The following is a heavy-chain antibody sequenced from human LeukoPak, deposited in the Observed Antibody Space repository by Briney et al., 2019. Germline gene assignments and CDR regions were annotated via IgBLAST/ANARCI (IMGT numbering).Heavy chain of an antibody. V-gene: IGHV4-39*01. D-gene: IGHD1-26*01. Sequence: SETLSLTCTVSGGSISSTSYYWGWIRQSPGKGLEWIGSIYYSGSTYYNPSLKSRVTISVDTSKNQFSLKLSSVTAADTAVCYCARQPSFIIVGATYFDYWGQGTLVTVSS. CDR1: GGSISSTSYY. CDR2: IYYSGST. J-gene: IGHJ4*02. CDR3: ARQPSFIIVGATYFDY.